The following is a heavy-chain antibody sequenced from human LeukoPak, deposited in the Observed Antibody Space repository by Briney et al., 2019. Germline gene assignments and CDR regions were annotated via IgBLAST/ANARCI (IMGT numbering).Heavy chain of an antibody. Sequence: GGSLRLSCAASGFTFSSYDMHWVRQATGKGLEWVSAIGTAGDTYYPGSVKGRFTISRENAKNSLYLQMNSLRAGDTAVYYCARTTKYGDYDYWDQGTLVTVSS. CDR1: GFTFSSYD. V-gene: IGHV3-13*01. J-gene: IGHJ4*02. D-gene: IGHD4-17*01. CDR2: IGTAGDT. CDR3: ARTTKYGDYDY.